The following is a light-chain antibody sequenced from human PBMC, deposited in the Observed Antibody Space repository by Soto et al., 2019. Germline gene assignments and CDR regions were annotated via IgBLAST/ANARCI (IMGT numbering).Light chain of an antibody. CDR2: EVT. V-gene: IGLV2-8*01. CDR3: SSFAGTTRFV. CDR1: TSDIGAYNY. J-gene: IGLJ1*01. Sequence: QAALSLPPSASGSPGQSVTISCTGTTSDIGAYNYVPWYQQRPGKAPKLIIYEVTRRPSGVPDRIFGSKSYTTASLTVSGLPAEDEADYYCSSFAGTTRFVFGTGTKVTVL.